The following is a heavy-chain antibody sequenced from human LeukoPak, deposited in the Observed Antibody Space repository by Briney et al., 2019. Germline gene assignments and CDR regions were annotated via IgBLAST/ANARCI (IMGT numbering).Heavy chain of an antibody. V-gene: IGHV3-33*01. CDR3: ARDRGGGDIVVVPAVIAHFDY. J-gene: IGHJ4*02. D-gene: IGHD2-2*01. Sequence: PGGSLRLSCAASGFTFSSYGMHWVRQAPGKGLGWVAVIWYDGSNKYYADSVKGRFTISRDNSKNTLYLQMNSLRAEDTAVYYCARDRGGGDIVVVPAVIAHFDYWGQGTLVTVSS. CDR1: GFTFSSYG. CDR2: IWYDGSNK.